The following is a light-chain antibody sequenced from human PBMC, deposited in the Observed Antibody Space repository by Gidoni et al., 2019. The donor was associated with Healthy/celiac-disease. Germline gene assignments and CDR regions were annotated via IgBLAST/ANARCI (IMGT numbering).Light chain of an antibody. CDR1: QSVSSSY. Sequence: ELVLTQSPGTLSLSPGERATLSCRASQSVSSSYLAWYQQKPGQAPRLLLYGASSRATGIPDRFSGSGSGTDFTLTISRLEPEDFAVYYCQQYGSSPRYTFGQGTKLEIK. V-gene: IGKV3-20*01. CDR2: GAS. CDR3: QQYGSSPRYT. J-gene: IGKJ2*01.